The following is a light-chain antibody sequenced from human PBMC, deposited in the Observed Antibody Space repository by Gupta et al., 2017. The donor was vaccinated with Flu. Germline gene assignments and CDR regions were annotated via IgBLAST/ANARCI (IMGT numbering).Light chain of an antibody. J-gene: IGKJ1*01. Sequence: GDRVAITCRASQVIRNDLGWYQQKPGKAPKLLIYGASTLQSGVPSRFSGSGSDTYFTLTISSLQPEDFATYYCLQDYNYPWTFGQGTKVEI. CDR1: QVIRND. CDR3: LQDYNYPWT. V-gene: IGKV1-6*01. CDR2: GAS.